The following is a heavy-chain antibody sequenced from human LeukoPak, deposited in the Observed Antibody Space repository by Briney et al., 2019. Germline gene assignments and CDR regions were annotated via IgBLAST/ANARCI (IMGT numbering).Heavy chain of an antibody. J-gene: IGHJ3*02. CDR1: GFTFSSYS. CDR3: ASQNSSGWRIRAFDI. CDR2: IKQDGSEK. V-gene: IGHV3-7*01. D-gene: IGHD6-19*01. Sequence: GGSLRLSCAASGFTFSSYSMSWVRQAPGKGLEWVANIKQDGSEKYYVDSVKGRFTISRDNAKNSLYLQMNSLRAEDTAVYYCASQNSSGWRIRAFDIWGQGTMVTVSS.